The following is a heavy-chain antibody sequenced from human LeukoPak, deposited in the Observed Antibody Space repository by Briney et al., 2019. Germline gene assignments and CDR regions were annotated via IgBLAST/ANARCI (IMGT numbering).Heavy chain of an antibody. Sequence: SETLSLTCTVSGGSISSYYWSWLRQPPGKGLEWIGYIYYSGSTNYNPSLKSRVTISVDTSKNQFSLKLSSVTAADTAVYYCARGGIGYCSGGSCYGDYWGQGTLVTVS. D-gene: IGHD2-15*01. J-gene: IGHJ4*02. CDR2: IYYSGST. CDR1: GGSISSYY. V-gene: IGHV4-59*01. CDR3: ARGGIGYCSGGSCYGDY.